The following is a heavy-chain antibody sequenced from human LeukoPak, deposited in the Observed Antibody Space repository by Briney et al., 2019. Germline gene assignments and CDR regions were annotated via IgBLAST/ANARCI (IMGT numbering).Heavy chain of an antibody. V-gene: IGHV1-18*01. D-gene: IGHD2-15*01. CDR3: ARDWVDGYCSGGSCPDWFDP. J-gene: IGHJ5*02. CDR1: GYTFTSYG. CDR2: ISAYNGNT. Sequence: ASVKVSCKASGYTFTSYGISWVRQAPGQGLEWMGWISAYNGNTNYAQKLQGRVTVTTDTSMSTAYMELRSLRSDDTAVYYCARDWVDGYCSGGSCPDWFDPWGQGTLVTVSS.